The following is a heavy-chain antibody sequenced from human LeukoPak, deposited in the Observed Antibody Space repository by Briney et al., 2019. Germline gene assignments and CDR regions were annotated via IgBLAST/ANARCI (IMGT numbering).Heavy chain of an antibody. CDR3: ARVPTVPYDFWSGYYTGIDW. CDR2: ISSSSSYI. CDR1: GFTFSSYS. D-gene: IGHD3-3*01. V-gene: IGHV3-21*01. J-gene: IGHJ4*02. Sequence: GGSLRLSCAASGFTFSSYSMNWVRQAPGKGLEWVSSISSSSSYIYYADSVKGRFTISRDNAKNSLYLQMNSLRAEDTAVYYCARVPTVPYDFWSGYYTGIDWWGQGTLVTVSS.